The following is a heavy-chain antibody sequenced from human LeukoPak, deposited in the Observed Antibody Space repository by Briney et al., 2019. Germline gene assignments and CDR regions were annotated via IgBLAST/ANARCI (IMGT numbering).Heavy chain of an antibody. CDR2: IYYSGST. Sequence: KPSQTLSLTCTVSGGSISSGGYYWSWIRQHPGKGLEWIGYIYYSGSTYYNPSLKSRVTISVDTSKNQFSLKLSSVTAADTAVYYCARESLVAATPYAFDIWGQGTMATVSS. D-gene: IGHD2-15*01. CDR1: GGSISSGGYY. V-gene: IGHV4-31*03. CDR3: ARESLVAATPYAFDI. J-gene: IGHJ3*02.